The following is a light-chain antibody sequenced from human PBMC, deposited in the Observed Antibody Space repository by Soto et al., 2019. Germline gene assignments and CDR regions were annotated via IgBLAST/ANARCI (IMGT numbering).Light chain of an antibody. Sequence: QSVLTQPPPASGSPGERVTISCSGSRANIGSNTVNWSQRLPGTAPKLLIFSNSQRPSGVPVRFSGSKSDTSASLAISGLQSEDEADYYCATWDDSPNAWGFGGGTKATVL. V-gene: IGLV1-44*01. CDR1: RANIGSNT. J-gene: IGLJ3*02. CDR3: ATWDDSPNAWG. CDR2: SNS.